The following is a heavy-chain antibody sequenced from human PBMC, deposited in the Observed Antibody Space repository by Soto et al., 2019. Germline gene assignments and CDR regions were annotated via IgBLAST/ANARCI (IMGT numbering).Heavy chain of an antibody. CDR3: ARGRTTVTTWGGGYYYYYMDV. J-gene: IGHJ6*03. CDR2: IYYSGST. Sequence: SETLSLTCTVSGGSISSGGYYWSWIRQHPGKGLEWIGYIYYSGSTYYNPSLKSRVTISVDTSKNQFSLKLSSVTAADTAVYYCARGRTTVTTWGGGYYYYYMDVWGKGTTVTVS. D-gene: IGHD4-4*01. CDR1: GGSISSGGYY. V-gene: IGHV4-31*03.